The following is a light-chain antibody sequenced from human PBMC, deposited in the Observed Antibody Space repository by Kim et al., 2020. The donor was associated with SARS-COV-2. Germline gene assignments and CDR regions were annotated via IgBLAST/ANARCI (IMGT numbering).Light chain of an antibody. CDR1: SLRSSY. Sequence: SSELTQDSAVSVALGQTVRITCQGDSLRSSYATWYQQKPGQAPILVIYGTNNRPSGIPDRFSGSSSGNTTSLTITGTQAGDEADYYCNSRDSNDNVVFGG. V-gene: IGLV3-19*01. CDR2: GTN. J-gene: IGLJ2*01. CDR3: NSRDSNDNVV.